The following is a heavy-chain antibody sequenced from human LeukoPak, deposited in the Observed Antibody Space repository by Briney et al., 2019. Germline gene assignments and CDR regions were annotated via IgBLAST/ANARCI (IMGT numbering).Heavy chain of an antibody. CDR2: ISSSGSTI. V-gene: IGHV3-11*04. J-gene: IGHJ5*02. CDR1: GFTFSDYY. D-gene: IGHD2-2*01. Sequence: GGSLRLSCAASGFTFSDYYMSWIRQAPGKGLEWVSYISSSGSTIYYADSVKGRFTISRDNAKNSLYLQMNSLRAEDTAVYYCARDLGRDIVVVPAAIFSPWFDPWGQGTLVTVSS. CDR3: ARDLGRDIVVVPAAIFSPWFDP.